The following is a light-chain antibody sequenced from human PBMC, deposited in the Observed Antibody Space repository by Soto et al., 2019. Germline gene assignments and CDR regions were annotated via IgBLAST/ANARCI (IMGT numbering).Light chain of an antibody. CDR1: SSDVGGYVF. CDR2: DVT. Sequence: QSVLTQPRSVSGSPGQSVTISCTGTSSDVGGYVFVSWYQQHPGKAPKLMIYDVTKRPSGVPDRFSGSKSGNSASLTISGLQAEDDADYYCCSYAGSYSLGVFGGGTKLTVL. J-gene: IGLJ3*02. V-gene: IGLV2-11*01. CDR3: CSYAGSYSLGV.